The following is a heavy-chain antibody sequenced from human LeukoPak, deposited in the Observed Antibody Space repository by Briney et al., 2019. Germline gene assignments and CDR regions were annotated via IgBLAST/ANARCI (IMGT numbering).Heavy chain of an antibody. D-gene: IGHD3-9*01. CDR2: IYYSGST. J-gene: IGHJ6*03. CDR1: GGSISSSSYY. CDR3: ARDFVYDILTYYYMDV. Sequence: PSETLSLTCTVSGGSISSSSYYWGWIRQPPGKGLEWIGSIYYSGSTYYNPSLKSRVTISVDTSKNQFSLKLSSVTAADTAVYYCARDFVYDILTYYYMDVWGKGTTVTVSS. V-gene: IGHV4-39*07.